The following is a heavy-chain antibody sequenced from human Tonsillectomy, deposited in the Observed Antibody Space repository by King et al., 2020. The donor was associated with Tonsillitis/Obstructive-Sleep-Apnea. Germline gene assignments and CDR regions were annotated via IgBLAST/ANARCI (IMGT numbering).Heavy chain of an antibody. CDR3: VKAGSSSWGDFDY. J-gene: IGHJ4*02. CDR2: ISSNGGST. Sequence: VQLVESGGGLVQPGGSLRLSCSASGFTFSRYAMHWVRQAPGKGLEYVSAISSNGGSTYYADSVKGRFTISRDNSKNTLYLQMSSLRAEDTAVYYCVKAGSSSWGDFDYWGQGTLVTVSS. CDR1: GFTFSRYA. V-gene: IGHV3-64D*06. D-gene: IGHD6-13*01.